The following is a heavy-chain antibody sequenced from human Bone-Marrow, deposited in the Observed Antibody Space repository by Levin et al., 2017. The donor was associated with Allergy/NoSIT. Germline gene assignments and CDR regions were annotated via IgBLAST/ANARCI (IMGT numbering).Heavy chain of an antibody. V-gene: IGHV3-11*01. CDR2: IGGSGTPI. J-gene: IGHJ6*02. Sequence: GESLKISCVASGVTFSDYYVSWIRQAPGKGLDWVSYIGGSGTPIYYADSVKGRFSISRDNAKNSVYLQMNSLRAEDTAVYYCARGERHYYDSSGYFVWGQGTTVIVSS. CDR3: ARGERHYYDSSGYFV. CDR1: GVTFSDYY. D-gene: IGHD3-22*01.